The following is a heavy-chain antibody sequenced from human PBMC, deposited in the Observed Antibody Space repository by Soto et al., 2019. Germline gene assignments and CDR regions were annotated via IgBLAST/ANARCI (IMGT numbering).Heavy chain of an antibody. CDR2: IYYSGST. CDR3: ARRSAQSGDYAAFDY. J-gene: IGHJ4*02. CDR1: GGSISSYY. V-gene: IGHV4-59*08. D-gene: IGHD4-17*01. Sequence: SETLSLTCTVSGGSISSYYWSWIQQPPGKGLEWIGYIYYSGSTNYNPSLKSRVTISVDTSKNQFSLKLSSVTAADTAVYYCARRSAQSGDYAAFDYWGQGTLVTVSS.